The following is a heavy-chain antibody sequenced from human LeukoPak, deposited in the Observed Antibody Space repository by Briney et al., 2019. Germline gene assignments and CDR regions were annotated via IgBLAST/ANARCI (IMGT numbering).Heavy chain of an antibody. CDR1: GFSFTTYW. J-gene: IGHJ5*02. V-gene: IGHV3-7*01. Sequence: HPGGSLRLSCAASGFSFTTYWMGWVRQAPGKGLEWVANIKQDGTEKYYVDSVMGRFTISRDNAKNSLYLQMNSLRAEDTAVYYCARKKGGYYDSSGCFDPWGQGTLVTVSS. CDR2: IKQDGTEK. D-gene: IGHD3-22*01. CDR3: ARKKGGYYDSSGCFDP.